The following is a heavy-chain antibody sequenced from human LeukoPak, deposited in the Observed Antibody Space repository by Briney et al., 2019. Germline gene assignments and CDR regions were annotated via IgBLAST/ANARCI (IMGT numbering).Heavy chain of an antibody. J-gene: IGHJ4*02. V-gene: IGHV3-48*04. CDR2: ISSSSSTI. D-gene: IGHD3-22*01. Sequence: GGSLRLSCAASGFTFSSYSMNWVRQAPGKGLEWVSYISSSSSTIYYADSVKGRFTISRDNAKNSLYLQMNSLRAEDTAVYNCAGHYYDVDYWGQGTLVTVSS. CDR3: AGHYYDVDY. CDR1: GFTFSSYS.